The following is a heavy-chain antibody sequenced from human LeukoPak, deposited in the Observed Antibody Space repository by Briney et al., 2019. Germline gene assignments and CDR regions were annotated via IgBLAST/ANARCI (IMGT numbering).Heavy chain of an antibody. V-gene: IGHV4-59*01. Sequence: PSETLSLTCTVSGGSITSYYWTWIRQPPGKGLEWIGYIYHSGTTNYNPSLKSRVTISVDTSKNQFSLKLASVTAADTAVYYCAQKAPYSPGYSQDWGQGTLVTVSS. CDR1: GGSITSYY. J-gene: IGHJ1*01. CDR3: AQKAPYSPGYSQD. D-gene: IGHD2-15*01. CDR2: IYHSGTT.